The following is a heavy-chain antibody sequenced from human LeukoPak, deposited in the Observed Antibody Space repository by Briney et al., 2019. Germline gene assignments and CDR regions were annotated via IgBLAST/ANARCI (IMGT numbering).Heavy chain of an antibody. Sequence: SGKVSCKASGRTFSSYAISWVRQAPGPGVEWVGGIIPIFCSAKYAQKFQGRVTITADESTSTAYMELSSLRSEDTAVYYCARVDFSHCSSTSCYTRGDAFDIWGQGTMVTVSS. CDR3: ARVDFSHCSSTSCYTRGDAFDI. CDR1: GRTFSSYA. V-gene: IGHV1-69*13. D-gene: IGHD2-2*02. J-gene: IGHJ3*02. CDR2: IIPIFCSA.